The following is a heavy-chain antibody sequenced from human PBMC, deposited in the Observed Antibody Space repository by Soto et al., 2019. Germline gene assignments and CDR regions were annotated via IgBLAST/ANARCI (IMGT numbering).Heavy chain of an antibody. D-gene: IGHD3-22*01. V-gene: IGHV3-33*01. CDR2: IWYDGSNK. CDR3: ARAQSQSSGYYYEDHDAFDI. CDR1: GFTFSSYG. J-gene: IGHJ3*02. Sequence: GGSLRLSCAASGFTFSSYGMHWVRQAPGKGLEWVAVIWYDGSNKYYADSVKGRFTISRDNSKNTLYLQMNSLRAEDTAVYYCARAQSQSSGYYYEDHDAFDIWGQETMVTVSS.